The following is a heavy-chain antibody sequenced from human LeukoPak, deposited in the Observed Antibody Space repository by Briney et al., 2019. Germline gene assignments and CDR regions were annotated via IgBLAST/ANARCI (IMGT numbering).Heavy chain of an antibody. CDR2: IKSSGSP. CDR3: ARDRVGGFDL. CDR1: GFTVSSYY. J-gene: IGHJ2*01. D-gene: IGHD1-26*01. Sequence: AGGSLRLSCAASGFTVSSYYMNWVRQAPGKGLEWVSVIKSSGSPNYADSVKGRFTISRDNSKNSLYLQMNSLRDEDTAVFYCARDRVGGFDLWGRGTLVTVSS. V-gene: IGHV3-66*03.